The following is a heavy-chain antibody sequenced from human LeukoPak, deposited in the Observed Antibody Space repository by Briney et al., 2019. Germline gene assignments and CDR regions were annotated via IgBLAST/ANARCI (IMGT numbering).Heavy chain of an antibody. CDR2: ISWDGGST. V-gene: IGHV3-43*01. CDR3: AKDGLEPFDY. D-gene: IGHD3-3*01. J-gene: IGHJ4*02. CDR1: GFTFDDYT. Sequence: PGGSLRLSCAAPGFTFDDYTMHWVRQAPGKGLEWVSLISWDGGSTYYADSVKGRFTISRDNSKNSLYLQMNSLRTEDTALYYCAKDGLEPFDYWGQGTLVTVSS.